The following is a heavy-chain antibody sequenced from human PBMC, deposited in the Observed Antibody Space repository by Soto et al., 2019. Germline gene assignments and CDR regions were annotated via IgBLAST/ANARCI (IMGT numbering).Heavy chain of an antibody. J-gene: IGHJ4*02. D-gene: IGHD2-21*02. CDR3: ARGRSYCGGDCYSDYFDY. CDR2: VYYGGIT. CDR1: GGFSSSYY. Sequence: SETLSLTCTVSGGFSSSYYWTWIRQPRGEELEWIGFVYYGGITNYNPSLESRVTISVDTSEDQFSLKLNSVTAADTAVYYCARGRSYCGGDCYSDYFDYWGQGTPATVSS. V-gene: IGHV4-59*01.